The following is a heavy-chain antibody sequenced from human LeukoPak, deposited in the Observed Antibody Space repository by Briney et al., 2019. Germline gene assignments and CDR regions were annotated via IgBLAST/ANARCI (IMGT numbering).Heavy chain of an antibody. V-gene: IGHV4-39*07. CDR1: GGSISNSNYY. CDR3: ARGRPLWIFSDWFDP. Sequence: SETLSLTCTVSGGSISNSNYYWGWIRQPPGKGLEWIGEINHSGSTNYNPSLKSRVTISVDTSKNQFSLKLSSVTAADTAVYYCARGRPLWIFSDWFDPWGQGTLVTVSS. CDR2: INHSGST. J-gene: IGHJ5*02. D-gene: IGHD2-2*03.